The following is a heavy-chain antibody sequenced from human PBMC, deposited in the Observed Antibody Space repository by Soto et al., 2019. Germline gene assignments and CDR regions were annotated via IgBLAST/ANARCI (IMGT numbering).Heavy chain of an antibody. CDR1: GYSFTSYW. CDR2: IYPGDSDT. V-gene: IGHV5-51*01. J-gene: IGHJ5*02. CDR3: ARHPFQARGVISDFGP. Sequence: PGESLKISCKGSGYSFTSYWIGWVRQMPGKGLEWMGIIYPGDSDTRYSPSFQGHVTISADKSISTAYLHWTSLKASDTPMYYRARHPFQARGVISDFGPWGQGTLVTVS. D-gene: IGHD3-10*01.